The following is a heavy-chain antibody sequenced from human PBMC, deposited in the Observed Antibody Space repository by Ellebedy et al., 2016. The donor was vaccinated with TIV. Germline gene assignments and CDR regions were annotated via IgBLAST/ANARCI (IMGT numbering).Heavy chain of an antibody. D-gene: IGHD6-19*01. J-gene: IGHJ4*02. Sequence: SETLSLXCAVYGGSFSGYYWSWIRQPPGKGLEWIGEINHSGSTNYNPSLKSRVTISVDTSKNQFSLKLSSVTAADTALYYCARRIPVAGLFDYWGQGILVTVSS. CDR2: INHSGST. V-gene: IGHV4-34*01. CDR1: GGSFSGYY. CDR3: ARRIPVAGLFDY.